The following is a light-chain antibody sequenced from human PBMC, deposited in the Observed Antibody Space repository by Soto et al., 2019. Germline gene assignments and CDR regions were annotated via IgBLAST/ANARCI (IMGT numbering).Light chain of an antibody. Sequence: EIVLTQSPATLSLSPGERATLSCRASQSVSSYLAWYQQKPGQAPRLLIYDASNRATGIPARFSGSGSGTHFTLTISSREPEDFVVCYCQQRRHWPRTFGQGTKVEIK. J-gene: IGKJ1*01. CDR1: QSVSSY. V-gene: IGKV3-11*01. CDR3: QQRRHWPRT. CDR2: DAS.